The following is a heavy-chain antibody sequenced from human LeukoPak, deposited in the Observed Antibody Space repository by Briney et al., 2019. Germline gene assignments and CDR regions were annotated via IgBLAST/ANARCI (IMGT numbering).Heavy chain of an antibody. D-gene: IGHD6-13*01. CDR1: GFTFSSYS. CDR2: ISSSSSYI. V-gene: IGHV3-21*01. Sequence: GGSLRLSCAASGFTFSSYSMNWVRQAPGKGLEWVSSISSSSSYIYYADSVKDRFTISRDNAKNSLYLQMNSLRAEDTAVYYCARDSGHSRPYYFDYWGQGTLVTVSS. J-gene: IGHJ4*02. CDR3: ARDSGHSRPYYFDY.